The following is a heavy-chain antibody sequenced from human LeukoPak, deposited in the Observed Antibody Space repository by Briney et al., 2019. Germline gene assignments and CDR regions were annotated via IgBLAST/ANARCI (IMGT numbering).Heavy chain of an antibody. V-gene: IGHV3-33*01. D-gene: IGHD3-22*01. Sequence: GGSLRLSCAASGFTFSSYGMHWVRQAPGKGLEWVAVIWYDGSNKYYADSVKGRFTISRDNSKNTLYLQMNSLRAEDTAVYYCARGFYYDSSGYFIDYWGQGTLVTVSS. CDR1: GFTFSSYG. CDR3: ARGFYYDSSGYFIDY. J-gene: IGHJ4*02. CDR2: IWYDGSNK.